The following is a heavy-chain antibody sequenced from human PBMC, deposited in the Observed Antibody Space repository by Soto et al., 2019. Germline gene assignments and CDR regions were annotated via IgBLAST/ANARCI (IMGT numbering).Heavy chain of an antibody. CDR2: ISAYNGNT. Sequence: ASVKVSCKASGYTFTSYGISWVRQAPGQGLEWMGWISAYNGNTNYAQKLQGRVTMTTDTSTSTAYMELRSLRSDDTAVYYCARDSVLLSMRELHSNGFDIWGQGTMVTVSS. J-gene: IGHJ3*02. CDR3: ARDSVLLSMRELHSNGFDI. D-gene: IGHD3-10*01. CDR1: GYTFTSYG. V-gene: IGHV1-18*04.